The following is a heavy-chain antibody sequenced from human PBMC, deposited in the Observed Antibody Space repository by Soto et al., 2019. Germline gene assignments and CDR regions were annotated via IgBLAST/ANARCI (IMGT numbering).Heavy chain of an antibody. Sequence: SETLSLTCTVSGGSISSYYWSWIRQPPGKGLEWIGYIYYSGSTNYNPSLKSRVTISVDTSKNQFSLKLSSVTAADTAVYYCARDRAAFDIWGQGTMVTVSS. V-gene: IGHV4-59*01. CDR1: GGSISSYY. J-gene: IGHJ3*02. D-gene: IGHD3-10*01. CDR3: ARDRAAFDI. CDR2: IYYSGST.